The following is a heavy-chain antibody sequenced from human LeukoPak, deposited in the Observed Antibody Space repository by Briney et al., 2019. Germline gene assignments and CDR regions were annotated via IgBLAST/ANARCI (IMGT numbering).Heavy chain of an antibody. J-gene: IGHJ4*02. V-gene: IGHV3-21*01. CDR1: GFTFGDYA. Sequence: SGGSLRLSCTASGFTFGDYAMNWVRQAPGKGLEWVSSISSSSSYIYYADSVKGRFTISRDNAKNSLYLQMNSLRAEDTAVYYCARGSLPESPILLWFGAFFDYWGQGTLVTVSS. D-gene: IGHD3-10*01. CDR3: ARGSLPESPILLWFGAFFDY. CDR2: ISSSSSYI.